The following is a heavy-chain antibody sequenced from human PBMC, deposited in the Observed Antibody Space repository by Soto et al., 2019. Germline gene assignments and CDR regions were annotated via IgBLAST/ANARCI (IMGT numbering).Heavy chain of an antibody. CDR3: ARGVDDWFDP. CDR1: GGSFSGYY. Sequence: QVQLQQWGAGLLKPSETLSLTCAVYGGSFSGYYWSWIRQPPGKGLEWIGEINHSGSTNYNPSLKSRVTISVDTSKNPFSLKLSSVTAADTAVYYCARGVDDWFDPWGQGTLVTVSS. V-gene: IGHV4-34*01. CDR2: INHSGST. J-gene: IGHJ5*02. D-gene: IGHD5-12*01.